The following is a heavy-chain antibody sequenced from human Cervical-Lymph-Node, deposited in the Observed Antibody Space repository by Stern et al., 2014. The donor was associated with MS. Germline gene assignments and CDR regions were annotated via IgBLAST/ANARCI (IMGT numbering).Heavy chain of an antibody. V-gene: IGHV2-5*02. CDR1: GFSLSTSGVG. D-gene: IGHD3-10*01. Sequence: QITLKESGPTLVKPTQTLTLTCTFSGFSLSTSGVGVGWIRQPPGKALEWLALLYWDDDKRYSPSLKSRLPITKDTSKNQVVLTMTNMDPVDTATYYCARGWFGELWNYFDYWGQGTLVTVSS. CDR2: LYWDDDK. CDR3: ARGWFGELWNYFDY. J-gene: IGHJ4*02.